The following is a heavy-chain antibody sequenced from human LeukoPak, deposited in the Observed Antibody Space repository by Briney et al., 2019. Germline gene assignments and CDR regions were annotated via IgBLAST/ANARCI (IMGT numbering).Heavy chain of an antibody. CDR2: IKQDGSEK. CDR3: ARDVYCDYFDY. V-gene: IGHV3-7*01. Sequence: GGSLRLSCAASGFSFSSYWMSWVRQAPGKGLEWVANIKQDGSEKYYVDSVKGRFTISRDNAKNSLYLQMNSLRAEDTAVYYCARDVYCDYFDYWGQGTLVTVSS. D-gene: IGHD5/OR15-5a*01. CDR1: GFSFSSYW. J-gene: IGHJ4*02.